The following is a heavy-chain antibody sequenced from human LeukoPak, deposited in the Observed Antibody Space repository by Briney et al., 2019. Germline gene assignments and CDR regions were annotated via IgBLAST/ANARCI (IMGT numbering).Heavy chain of an antibody. CDR1: GVSISSYY. D-gene: IGHD3-10*01. CDR3: ARQYYGSGTYYNFQL. CDR2: IYYSGST. J-gene: IGHJ1*01. Sequence: SETLSLTCTVSGVSISSYYWGWIRQPPGKGLEWIGSIYYSGSTYYNPSLKSRVTISVDTSKNQFSLKLTSVTAADTAVCYCARQYYGSGTYYNFQLWGQGTLVTVSS. V-gene: IGHV4-39*01.